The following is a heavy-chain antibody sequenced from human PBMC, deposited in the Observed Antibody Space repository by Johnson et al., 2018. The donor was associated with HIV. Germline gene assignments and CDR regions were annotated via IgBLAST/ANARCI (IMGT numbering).Heavy chain of an antibody. CDR1: GFTFSSYG. Sequence: QVQLVESGGGVVQPGRSLRLSCAASGFTFSSYGMHWVRQAPGKGLEWVAVIWYDGSNKYYADSVKGRCTISRDKSKNTLYLQLNSLRAEDTDVYYCAKVDCGGDTCAGYDPFDLWGQGTLVTVSS. J-gene: IGHJ3*01. V-gene: IGHV3-33*03. D-gene: IGHD2-21*01. CDR2: IWYDGSNK. CDR3: AKVDCGGDTCAGYDPFDL.